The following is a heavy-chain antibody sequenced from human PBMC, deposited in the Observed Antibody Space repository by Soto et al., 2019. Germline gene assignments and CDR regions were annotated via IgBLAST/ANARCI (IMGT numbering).Heavy chain of an antibody. CDR1: GGSISSGDYY. J-gene: IGHJ4*02. V-gene: IGHV4-30-4*01. CDR3: ARAGSGSRRGVADQTHLDY. D-gene: IGHD3-10*01. Sequence: QVQLQESGPGLVKPSQTLSLTCTVSGGSISSGDYYWSWIRQPPGKGLEWIGYIYYSGSTYYNPSLKSRVTISVDTTRNPFSLRLSSVTAEDTAVYYCARAGSGSRRGVADQTHLDYWGQGTLVTVSS. CDR2: IYYSGST.